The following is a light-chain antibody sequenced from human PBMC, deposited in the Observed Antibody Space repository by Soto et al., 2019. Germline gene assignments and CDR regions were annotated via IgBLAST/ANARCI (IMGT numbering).Light chain of an antibody. CDR2: AAS. J-gene: IGKJ4*01. V-gene: IGKV1-27*01. Sequence: DIQMTQSPSSLSASVGDRVTITCRASQGIRNFLDWFQQKPGKVPKLLIYAASTLHSGVPSRFSGSGSGTDFTLTIGSLQPEDVATYYCQHNYNAPLTFGGGTKVEI. CDR3: QHNYNAPLT. CDR1: QGIRNF.